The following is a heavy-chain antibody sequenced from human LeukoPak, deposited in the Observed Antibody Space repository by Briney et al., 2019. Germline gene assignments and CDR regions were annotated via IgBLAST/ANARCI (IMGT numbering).Heavy chain of an antibody. V-gene: IGHV4-30-2*01. CDR1: GGSISSGGYS. D-gene: IGHD3-22*01. CDR2: IYHSGST. CDR3: ARGGDSSGYYYPIDY. J-gene: IGHJ4*02. Sequence: PSQTLFLTCAVSGGSISSGGYSWSWIRQPPGKGLEWIGYIYHSGSTYYNPSLKSRVTISVDRSKNQFSLKLSSVTAADTAAYYCARGGDSSGYYYPIDYWGQGTLVTVSS.